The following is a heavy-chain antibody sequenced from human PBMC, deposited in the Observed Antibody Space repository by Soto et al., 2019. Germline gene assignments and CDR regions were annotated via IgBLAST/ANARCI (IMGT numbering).Heavy chain of an antibody. Sequence: QSQTLSLTCTVSGGSISSSSYYWGWIRQPPGKGLEWIGSIYYSGSTYYNPSLKSRVTISVDTSKNQFSLKLSSVTAADTAVYYCARHSARTIFGVVIPPAYYYYMDVWGKGTTVTVSS. V-gene: IGHV4-39*01. CDR3: ARHSARTIFGVVIPPAYYYYMDV. CDR1: GGSISSSSYY. D-gene: IGHD3-3*01. CDR2: IYYSGST. J-gene: IGHJ6*03.